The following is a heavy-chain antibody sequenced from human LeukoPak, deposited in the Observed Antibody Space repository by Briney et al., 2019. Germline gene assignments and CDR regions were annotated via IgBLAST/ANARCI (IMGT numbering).Heavy chain of an antibody. CDR3: ATSPYYGSGSYIFGYFDS. V-gene: IGHV3-21*04. CDR1: GLSFSTYS. Sequence: GGSLRLSCAASGLSFSTYSMNWVRQAPGKGLEWVSSISSSSIYIYYADSVKGRFTISRDNAKNSLYLQMNSLGAEDTALYYCATSPYYGSGSYIFGYFDSWGQGTLVTVSS. J-gene: IGHJ4*02. D-gene: IGHD3-10*01. CDR2: ISSSSIYI.